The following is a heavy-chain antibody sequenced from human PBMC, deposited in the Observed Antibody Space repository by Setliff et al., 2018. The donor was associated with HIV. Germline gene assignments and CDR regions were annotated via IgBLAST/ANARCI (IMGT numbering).Heavy chain of an antibody. CDR2: VYYSGST. V-gene: IGHV4-59*11. CDR3: ARDGPLEGSYRYYYYYMDV. J-gene: IGHJ6*03. Sequence: SETLSLTCTVSGGSISSHYWSWIRQPPGKGLEWIGYVYYSGSTNYNPSLKSRVTISVDTSKNQFSLKLSSVTAADTAVYYCARDGPLEGSYRYYYYYMDVWGKGTTVTVSS. CDR1: GGSISSHY. D-gene: IGHD3-10*01.